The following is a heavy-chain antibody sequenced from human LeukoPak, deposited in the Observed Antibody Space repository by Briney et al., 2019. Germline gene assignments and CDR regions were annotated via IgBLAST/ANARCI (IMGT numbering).Heavy chain of an antibody. Sequence: GGSLRLSCAASGFTFSSYEMNWVRQAPGKGLEWVSYISSSGSTIYYADSVKGRFTISRDNAKNSLYLQMNSLRAEDTAVYYCARGVWDTAMVIDYWGQGTLVTVSS. CDR2: ISSSGSTI. V-gene: IGHV3-48*03. CDR3: ARGVWDTAMVIDY. D-gene: IGHD5-18*01. CDR1: GFTFSSYE. J-gene: IGHJ4*02.